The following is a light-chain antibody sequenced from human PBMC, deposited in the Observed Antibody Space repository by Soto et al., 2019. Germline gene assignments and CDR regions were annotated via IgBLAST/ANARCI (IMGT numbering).Light chain of an antibody. J-gene: IGKJ1*01. CDR3: QQYNSYSRT. CDR1: RYIRTA. Sequence: DIQMTQSPSSLSASVGDRVTITCRASRYIRTALSWYQHRPGQAPKVLICVASSLQSGVPSRFSGSGSGTEFTLTISSLQPDDFATYYCQQYNSYSRTFGQGTKVDIK. CDR2: VAS. V-gene: IGKV1-17*01.